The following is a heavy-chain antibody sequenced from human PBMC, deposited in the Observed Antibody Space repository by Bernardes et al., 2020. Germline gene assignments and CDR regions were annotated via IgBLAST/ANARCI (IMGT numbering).Heavy chain of an antibody. Sequence: SETLSLTCTVSGGSISSYYWSWIRQPPGKGLEWIGYIYYSGSTNYNPSLKSRVTISVDTSKNQFSLKLSSVTAADTAVYYCARAGSSSFDPWGQGTLVTVSS. CDR3: ARAGSSSFDP. D-gene: IGHD6-6*01. J-gene: IGHJ5*02. CDR1: GGSISSYY. CDR2: IYYSGST. V-gene: IGHV4-59*01.